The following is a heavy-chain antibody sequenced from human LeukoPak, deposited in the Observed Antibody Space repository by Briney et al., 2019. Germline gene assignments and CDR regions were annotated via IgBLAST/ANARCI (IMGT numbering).Heavy chain of an antibody. J-gene: IGHJ3*02. D-gene: IGHD1-1*01. V-gene: IGHV4-39*01. Sequence: SETLSLTCTVSGGSISNSYYWGWIRQPPGKGLEWIGSIYYSGSTYNNPSLKSRLTMSADTSKNQFSLKLSSVTAADTAVYYCARLRYNWILPSPDAFDIWGQGTMVTVSS. CDR3: ARLRYNWILPSPDAFDI. CDR1: GGSISNSYY. CDR2: IYYSGST.